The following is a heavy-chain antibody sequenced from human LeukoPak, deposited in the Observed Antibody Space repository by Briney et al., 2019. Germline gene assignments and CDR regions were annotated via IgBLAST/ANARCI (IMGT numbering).Heavy chain of an antibody. CDR3: ARDRGSGCHDY. CDR1: GFTFSSYW. Sequence: GGSLRLSCAASGFTFSSYWMSWVRQAPGKGLEWVANIKQDGSGKYYVDSVKGRFTISRDNAKNSLYLQMNSLRAEDTAVYYCARDRGSGCHDYWGQGTLVTVSS. CDR2: IKQDGSGK. V-gene: IGHV3-7*03. D-gene: IGHD6-19*01. J-gene: IGHJ4*02.